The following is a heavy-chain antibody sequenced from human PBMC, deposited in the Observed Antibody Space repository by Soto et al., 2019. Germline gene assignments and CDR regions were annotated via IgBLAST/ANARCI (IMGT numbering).Heavy chain of an antibody. D-gene: IGHD6-19*01. CDR1: GYTFTSYA. Sequence: QVQLVQSGAEEKKPGASVKVSCKASGYTFTSYAMHSVRQAPGQRLEWMGWINAGNGNTKYSQKFQGRVTITRDTSASTAYMELSSLRSEDTAVYYCARASGWYVSDYWGQGTLVTVSS. CDR2: INAGNGNT. J-gene: IGHJ4*02. CDR3: ARASGWYVSDY. V-gene: IGHV1-3*05.